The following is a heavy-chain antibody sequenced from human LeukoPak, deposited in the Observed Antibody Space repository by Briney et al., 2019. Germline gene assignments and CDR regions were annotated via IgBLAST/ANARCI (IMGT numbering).Heavy chain of an antibody. V-gene: IGHV4-39*07. CDR3: ARGWQQLWYMDV. CDR2: INHSGST. J-gene: IGHJ6*03. CDR1: GGSISSGSYY. D-gene: IGHD6-13*01. Sequence: SETLSLTCSVSGGSISSGSYYWSWIRQPPGKGLEWIGEINHSGSTNYNPSLKSRVTISVDTSKNQFSLKLSSVTAADTAVYYCARGWQQLWYMDVWGKGTTVTVSS.